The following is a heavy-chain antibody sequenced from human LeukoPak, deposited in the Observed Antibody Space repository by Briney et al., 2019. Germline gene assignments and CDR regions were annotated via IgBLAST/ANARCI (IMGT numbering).Heavy chain of an antibody. CDR2: ISSSGSTI. Sequence: GGSLRLSCAASGFTFSSYEMNWVRQAPGKGLEWVSYISSSGSTIYYADSVKGRFTISRDNAKNSLYLQMNSLRAEDTAVYHCARHIGIAAANYFDYWGQGTLVTVSS. CDR3: ARHIGIAAANYFDY. D-gene: IGHD2-21*01. J-gene: IGHJ4*02. V-gene: IGHV3-48*03. CDR1: GFTFSSYE.